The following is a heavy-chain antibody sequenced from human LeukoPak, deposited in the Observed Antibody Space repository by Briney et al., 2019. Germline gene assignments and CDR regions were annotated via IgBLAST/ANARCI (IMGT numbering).Heavy chain of an antibody. D-gene: IGHD2-2*01. Sequence: GASVKVSCKVSGYTLTELSMHWVRQAPGKGLEWMGGFDPEDGETIYAQKFQGRVTMTEDTSTDTAYMELSSLRSEDTAVYYCAKDSPGYQLLSEKGEIPGAFDIWGQGTMVTVSS. CDR1: GYTLTELS. CDR2: FDPEDGET. CDR3: AKDSPGYQLLSEKGEIPGAFDI. V-gene: IGHV1-24*01. J-gene: IGHJ3*02.